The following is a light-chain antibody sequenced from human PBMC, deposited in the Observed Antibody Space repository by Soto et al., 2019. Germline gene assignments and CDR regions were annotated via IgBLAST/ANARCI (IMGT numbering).Light chain of an antibody. CDR3: QHYGSSRYT. V-gene: IGKV3-20*01. J-gene: IGKJ2*01. CDR2: GIS. CDR1: QSVSTSS. Sequence: EIVLPQSTGTLSVSPGERVTLSCRASQSVSTSSLAWYQHKPGQAPRLLIFGISTRATGIPDRFRGSGSGTDFTLTITRLEPEDFAVYYCQHYGSSRYTFGQGTKLDIK.